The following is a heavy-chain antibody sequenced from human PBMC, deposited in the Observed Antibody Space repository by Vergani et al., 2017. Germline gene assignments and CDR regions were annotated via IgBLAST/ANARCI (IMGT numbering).Heavy chain of an antibody. V-gene: IGHV1-46*03. Sequence: QVQVVQSGAEVKKSGASVKVSCKTSGYTFSNYYMHWVRQAPGQGLAWMGIINPSGSHTNYAQKFQGRVTMTRDTSTSTVYMELSSLRSEDTAIYYCARGDYGILTGYRYWGQGTLVTVSA. CDR2: INPSGSHT. CDR1: GYTFSNYY. CDR3: ARGDYGILTGYRY. D-gene: IGHD3-9*01. J-gene: IGHJ4*02.